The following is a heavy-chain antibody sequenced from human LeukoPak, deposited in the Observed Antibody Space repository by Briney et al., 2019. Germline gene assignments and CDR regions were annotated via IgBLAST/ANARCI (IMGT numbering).Heavy chain of an antibody. V-gene: IGHV3-53*01. CDR2: IYADGRP. CDR1: GLTISSNF. Sequence: GGSLRLSCAASGLTISSNFMAWVRQAPGKGLEWVSVIYADGRPYYADSVKGRFTTSRDNSKNTLYFQMNSLRAEDTAIYHCARRMPRNWSHDYWGQGTPVTVSS. D-gene: IGHD1-1*01. CDR3: ARRMPRNWSHDY. J-gene: IGHJ4*02.